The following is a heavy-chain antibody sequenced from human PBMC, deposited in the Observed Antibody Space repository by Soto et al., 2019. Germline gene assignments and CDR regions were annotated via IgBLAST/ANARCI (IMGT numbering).Heavy chain of an antibody. CDR3: AKLSAVGGYSGYDAPPLPFLSHAFDI. CDR2: ISYDGSNK. CDR1: GFTFSSYG. J-gene: IGHJ3*02. Sequence: GGSLRLSCAASGFTFSSYGMHWVRQAPGKGLEWVAVISYDGSNKYYADSVKGRFTISRDNSKNTLYLQMNSLRAEDTAVYYCAKLSAVGGYSGYDAPPLPFLSHAFDIWGQGTMVTVSS. V-gene: IGHV3-30*18. D-gene: IGHD5-12*01.